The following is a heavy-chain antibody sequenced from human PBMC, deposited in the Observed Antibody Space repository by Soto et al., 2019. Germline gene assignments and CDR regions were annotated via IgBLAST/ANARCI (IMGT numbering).Heavy chain of an antibody. V-gene: IGHV1-69*13. CDR1: GCTFSSYA. CDR2: IIPIFGTA. Sequence: SVKVSCKASGCTFSSYAISCVRQAPGQVLEWMGGIIPIFGTANYAQKFQGRVTITADESTSTAYMELSSLRSEDTAVYYCARRGPGEDVWGQGTTVTVSS. CDR3: ARRGPGEDV. J-gene: IGHJ6*02. D-gene: IGHD4-17*01.